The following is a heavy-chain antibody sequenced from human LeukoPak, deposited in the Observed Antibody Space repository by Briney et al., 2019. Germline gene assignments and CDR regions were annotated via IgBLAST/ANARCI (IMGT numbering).Heavy chain of an antibody. J-gene: IGHJ5*02. CDR2: IYSGGST. CDR1: GFTVSSNY. CDR3: AIRAHGKPFDP. V-gene: IGHV3-66*01. D-gene: IGHD1-26*01. Sequence: LTGGSLRLSCAASGFTVSSNYMSWVRQAPGKGLEWVSVIYSGGSTYYADSVKGRFTISRDNSKSTLYLQMNSLRAEDTAVYYCAIRAHGKPFDPWGQGTLVTVSS.